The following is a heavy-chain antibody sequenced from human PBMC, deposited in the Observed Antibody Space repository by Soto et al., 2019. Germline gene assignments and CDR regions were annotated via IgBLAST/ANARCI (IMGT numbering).Heavy chain of an antibody. CDR1: GFAVSSKY. CDR2: IYGGGTT. CDR3: ARCKSTSCSMGGWFDP. V-gene: IGHV3-53*01. Sequence: GGSLRLSCAASGFAVSSKYMTWVRQAPGKGLEWVSVIYGGGTTYYADSVKGRFTISRDTSKNTLYLQMNSLRAEDTAMYYCARCKSTSCSMGGWFDPWGQGTLVTVSS. D-gene: IGHD2-2*01. J-gene: IGHJ5*02.